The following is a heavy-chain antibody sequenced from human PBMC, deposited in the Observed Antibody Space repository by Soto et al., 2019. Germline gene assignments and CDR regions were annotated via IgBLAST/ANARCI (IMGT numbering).Heavy chain of an antibody. V-gene: IGHV4-39*01. D-gene: IGHD6-25*01. CDR1: GGSVSSSSYC. CDR3: AVVDSTGNWFDP. Sequence: SETLSLTCTVSGGSVSSSSYCWGWLRQTPGKGLEFIGSMYYSGTTYYNPSLKSRVTISVDTSKNQFTLKLISVTAADTAVYYCAVVDSTGNWFDPWGEGALVTVSS. J-gene: IGHJ5*02. CDR2: MYYSGTT.